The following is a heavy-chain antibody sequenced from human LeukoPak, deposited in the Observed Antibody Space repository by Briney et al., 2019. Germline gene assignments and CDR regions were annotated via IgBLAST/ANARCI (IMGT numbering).Heavy chain of an antibody. D-gene: IGHD3-3*01. Sequence: GGSLRLSCAASGFSFSSYAMGWVRQAPGKGLEWVSAISGSGGSTYYADSVKGRFTISRDNSKNTLYLQMNSLRAEDTAVYYCAKDMTYYDFWSGDAFDIWGQGTMVTVSS. J-gene: IGHJ3*02. CDR2: ISGSGGST. CDR3: AKDMTYYDFWSGDAFDI. CDR1: GFSFSSYA. V-gene: IGHV3-23*01.